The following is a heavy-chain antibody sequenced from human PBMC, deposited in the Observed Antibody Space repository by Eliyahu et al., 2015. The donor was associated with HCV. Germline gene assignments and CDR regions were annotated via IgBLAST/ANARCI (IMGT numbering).Heavy chain of an antibody. CDR3: ARTYDSSAYHTGILLSFFDY. CDR1: GGSISSSSYY. V-gene: IGHV4-39*07. J-gene: IGHJ4*02. D-gene: IGHD3-22*01. Sequence: QLQLQESGPGLVKPSETLSLTCTVSGGSISSSSYYWGWIRQPPGKGLEWIGSIYYTGSTYYNPSLKTRVTISVDTSKNQFSLKMSSVTAADTAVYFCARTYDSSAYHTGILLSFFDYWGQGTLVTVSS. CDR2: IYYTGST.